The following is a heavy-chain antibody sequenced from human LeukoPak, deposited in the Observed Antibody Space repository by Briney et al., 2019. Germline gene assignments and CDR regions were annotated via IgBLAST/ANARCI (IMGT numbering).Heavy chain of an antibody. CDR3: ARDVMATMNFNY. J-gene: IGHJ4*02. D-gene: IGHD5-12*01. CDR2: ISSSSSTI. Sequence: GGSLRLSCAASGLSFSSYEMNWVRQAPGKGLEWVSYISSSSSTIYYADSVKGRFTISRDNAKNSLYLQMNSLRDEDTAVYYCARDVMATMNFNYWGQGTLVTVSS. V-gene: IGHV3-48*02. CDR1: GLSFSSYE.